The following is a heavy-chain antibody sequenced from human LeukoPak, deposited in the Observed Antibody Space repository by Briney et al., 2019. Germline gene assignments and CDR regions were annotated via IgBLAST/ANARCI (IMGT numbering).Heavy chain of an antibody. V-gene: IGHV4-34*01. CDR1: GGSFSCYY. J-gene: IGHJ3*02. CDR3: ARAGTITFGGVIPHRLRAFDI. Sequence: SETLSLTSAVYGGSFSCYYWSWGRPPPGKGREGSGAINHSGSSNYNPSLKRRVTISLDTSKNQFSLKLSSVTAADTAVYYCARAGTITFGGVIPHRLRAFDIWGQGTMVTVSS. CDR2: INHSGSS. D-gene: IGHD3-16*02.